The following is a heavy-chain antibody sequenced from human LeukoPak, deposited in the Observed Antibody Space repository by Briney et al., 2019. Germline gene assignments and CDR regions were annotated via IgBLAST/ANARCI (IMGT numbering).Heavy chain of an antibody. CDR2: INSDGSST. V-gene: IGHV3-74*01. Sequence: GGSLRLSCAASGFTFSSYGMSWVRQAPGKGLVWVSRINSDGSSTSYADSVKGRFTISRDNAKNTLYLQMNSLRAEDTAVYYCAKGGLHDYLKIWGQGTLVTVSS. CDR3: AKGGLHDYLKI. CDR1: GFTFSSYG. D-gene: IGHD4/OR15-4a*01. J-gene: IGHJ4*02.